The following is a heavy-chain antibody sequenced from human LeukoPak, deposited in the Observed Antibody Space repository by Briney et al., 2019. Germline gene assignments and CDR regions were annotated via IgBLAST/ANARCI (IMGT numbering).Heavy chain of an antibody. Sequence: ASVKVSCKASGYTFTGYYMHWVRQAPGQGLEWMGWINPNSGGTNYARKFQGRVTMTRDTSISTAYMELSRLRSDDTAVYYCASAEYFGELESFWGQGTMVTVSS. CDR2: INPNSGGT. J-gene: IGHJ3*01. CDR3: ASAEYFGELESF. D-gene: IGHD3-3*01. V-gene: IGHV1-2*02. CDR1: GYTFTGYY.